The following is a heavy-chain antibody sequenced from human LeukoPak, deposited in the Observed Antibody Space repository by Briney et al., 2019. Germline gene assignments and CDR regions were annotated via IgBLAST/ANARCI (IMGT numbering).Heavy chain of an antibody. CDR1: GGSFSGYY. V-gene: IGHV4-34*01. CDR3: ARGLRWYFDL. Sequence: PSETLSLTCAVYGGSFSGYYWSWIRQPPGKGLEWIGEINHSGSTNYNPSLKSRVTISVDTSKNQFSLKLSSVTAADTAVYYCARGLRWYFDLWGRGTLITVSS. J-gene: IGHJ2*01. CDR2: INHSGST.